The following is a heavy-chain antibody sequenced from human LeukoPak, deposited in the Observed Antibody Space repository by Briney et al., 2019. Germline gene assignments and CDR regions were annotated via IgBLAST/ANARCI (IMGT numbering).Heavy chain of an antibody. V-gene: IGHV3-48*04. D-gene: IGHD3-22*01. CDR2: ISSSSDTI. J-gene: IGHJ4*02. CDR1: GLTFNSYS. Sequence: GGSLRLSCAASGLTFNSYSMNWVRQAPGKGLEWVSHISSSSDTIFYADSVKGRFTISRDDAKNSLYLQMNSLRAEDTAVYYCVREGSYYDSSGYYYVYYFDYWGQGTLVTVSS. CDR3: VREGSYYDSSGYYYVYYFDY.